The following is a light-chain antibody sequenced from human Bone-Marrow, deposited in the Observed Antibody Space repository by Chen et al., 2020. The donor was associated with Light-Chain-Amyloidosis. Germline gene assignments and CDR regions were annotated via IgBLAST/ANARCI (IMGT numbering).Light chain of an antibody. CDR2: DDS. V-gene: IGLV3-21*02. J-gene: IGLJ3*02. CDR1: NIGSTS. CDR3: QVWDRSSDRPV. Sequence: SYVLTQPSSVSVAPGHTATSACGGNNIGSTSVHWDQHTPGQAPLLVVYDDSDRPSGIPERLSGSNSGNTATLTISRVEAGDEADYYCQVWDRSSDRPVFGGGTKLTVL.